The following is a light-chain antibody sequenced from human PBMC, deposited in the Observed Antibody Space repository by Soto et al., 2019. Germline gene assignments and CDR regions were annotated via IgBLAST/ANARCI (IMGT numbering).Light chain of an antibody. V-gene: IGKV3-15*01. CDR2: DTS. CDR1: QSVSSS. J-gene: IGKJ1*01. Sequence: EIVETQSPATLSVSPGERVTLSCRASQSVSSSLAWYQQRPGQAPRLLIYDTSTRAAGIAARFSGSGSGTEFTLTISSLQSEDFAVYYCQQYVHWPPGTFGQGTKVDIK. CDR3: QQYVHWPPGT.